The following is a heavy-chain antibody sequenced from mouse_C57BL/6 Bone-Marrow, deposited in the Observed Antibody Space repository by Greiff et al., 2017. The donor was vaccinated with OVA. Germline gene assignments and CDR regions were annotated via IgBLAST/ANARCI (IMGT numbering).Heavy chain of an antibody. CDR2: INPNNCGT. CDR1: GYTFTDYY. V-gene: IGHV1-26*01. J-gene: IGHJ4*01. CDR3: ARRKDGYYCYAMDY. D-gene: IGHD2-3*01. Sequence: EVQLQQSGPELVKPGASVKISCTASGYTFTDYYMNWVQQSHGKSLEWIGDINPNNCGTSYNQKVKGKATLTVDKSSSTAYMEIRSLTSEDSAIYYCARRKDGYYCYAMDYWGQGTSVTVSS.